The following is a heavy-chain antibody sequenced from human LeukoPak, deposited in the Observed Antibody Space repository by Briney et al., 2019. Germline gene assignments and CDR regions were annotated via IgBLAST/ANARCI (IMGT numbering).Heavy chain of an antibody. CDR1: GGSISSYY. D-gene: IGHD3-10*01. V-gene: IGHV4-59*01. CDR3: ARVTEYAFDI. CDR2: IYYSGST. J-gene: IGHJ3*02. Sequence: PSVTLSLTCTVSGGSISSYYWSWIRQPPGQGLEWIGYIYYSGSTNYNPSLKSRVTISVDTSKNQFSLKLSSVTAADTAVYYCARVTEYAFDIWGQGTMVTVSS.